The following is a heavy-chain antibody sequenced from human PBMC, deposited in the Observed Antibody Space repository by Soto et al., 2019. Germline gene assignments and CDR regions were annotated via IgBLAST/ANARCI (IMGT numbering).Heavy chain of an antibody. Sequence: PGGSLRLSCAASGFSFSSYWMHWVRQAPGKGLVWVSRINSDGSSTSYADSVKGRFTISRDNAKNTLYLQMNSLRAEDTAVYYCAKDRPRGSRHYYYGMDVWGQGTTVTVSS. CDR1: GFSFSSYW. CDR2: INSDGSST. J-gene: IGHJ6*02. V-gene: IGHV3-74*01. CDR3: AKDRPRGSRHYYYGMDV.